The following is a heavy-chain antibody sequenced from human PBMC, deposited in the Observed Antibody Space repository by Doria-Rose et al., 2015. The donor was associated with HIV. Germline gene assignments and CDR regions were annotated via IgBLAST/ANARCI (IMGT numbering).Heavy chain of an antibody. Sequence: GPVLVKPTETLTLTCTVSGVSLSSPGMGVSWIRQPPGKALEWLANIFSDDERSYKTSLKSSLTISRGTSRSQVVLTMSDIDPVDTATYYCARIKSSRWYHKYYFDFWGQGTLVIVSA. J-gene: IGHJ4*02. D-gene: IGHD6-13*01. CDR3: ARIKSSRWYHKYYFDF. CDR2: IFSDDER. CDR1: GVSLSSPGMG. V-gene: IGHV2-26*01.